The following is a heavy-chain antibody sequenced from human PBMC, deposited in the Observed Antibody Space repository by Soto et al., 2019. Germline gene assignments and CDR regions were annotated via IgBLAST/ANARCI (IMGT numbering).Heavy chain of an antibody. Sequence: QMQLVESGGGLVKPGGSLRLSCAASGFTFSDYYMTWIRQAPGKGLEWLSYITYNGDTIYYADCVKGRFTISRDNAHNSLYLEMNSLRAEDTAIYYCARLRPTNTGGTFDIWGQGTMVTVSS. V-gene: IGHV3-11*01. D-gene: IGHD3-16*01. CDR2: ITYNGDTI. J-gene: IGHJ3*02. CDR1: GFTFSDYY. CDR3: ARLRPTNTGGTFDI.